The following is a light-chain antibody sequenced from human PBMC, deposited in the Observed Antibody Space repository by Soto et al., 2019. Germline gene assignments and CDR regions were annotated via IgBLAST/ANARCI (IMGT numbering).Light chain of an antibody. CDR1: QSVPTNY. CDR3: QQYGGGPWT. J-gene: IGKJ1*01. Sequence: EIVLTQSPDTLSLSPGERATISCRASQSVPTNYLAWYMQKPGQAPKVLIYAAYNRATGIPDRFSGSGSGTDFTLTIRRLEPEDFAVFYCQQYGGGPWTFGQGTKVDIK. V-gene: IGKV3-20*01. CDR2: AAY.